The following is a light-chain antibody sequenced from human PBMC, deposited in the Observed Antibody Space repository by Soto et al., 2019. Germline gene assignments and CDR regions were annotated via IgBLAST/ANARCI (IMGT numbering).Light chain of an antibody. CDR3: QQYGSSPVT. CDR2: DAS. Sequence: EIVLAQSPGTLSLSPGESATLSCRASQTVSSSSLARYQQKPGQAPRLLIYDASRRASGIPDRFSAGGSGTDFTFTISRLEPEDFAVYYCQQYGSSPVTFGQGTKVEIK. V-gene: IGKV3-20*01. CDR1: QTVSSSS. J-gene: IGKJ2*01.